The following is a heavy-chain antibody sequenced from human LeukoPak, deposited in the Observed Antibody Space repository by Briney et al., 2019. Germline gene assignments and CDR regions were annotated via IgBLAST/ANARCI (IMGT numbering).Heavy chain of an antibody. CDR2: ISSSSSYI. V-gene: IGHV3-21*01. CDR1: GFTFSSYS. D-gene: IGHD3-3*01. CDR3: AREGVTIFGVVTF. Sequence: PGGSLRLSCAASGFTFSSYSVNWVRQAPGKGLEWVSSISSSSSYIYYADSVKGRFTISRDNAKNSLYLQMNSLRAEDTAVYYCAREGVTIFGVVTFWGQGTLVTVSS. J-gene: IGHJ4*02.